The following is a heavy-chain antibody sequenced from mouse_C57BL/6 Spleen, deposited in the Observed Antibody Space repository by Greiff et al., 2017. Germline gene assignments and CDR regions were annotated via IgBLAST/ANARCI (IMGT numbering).Heavy chain of an antibody. CDR1: GYAFSSSW. J-gene: IGHJ3*01. D-gene: IGHD2-2*01. CDR2: IYPGDGDT. Sequence: QVQLQQSGPELVKPGASVKISCKASGYAFSSSWMNWVKQRPGKGLEWIGRIYPGDGDTNYNGKFKGKATLTADKSSSTAYMQLSSLTSEDSAVYFCARRDYGYDGFAYWGKGTLVTVSA. V-gene: IGHV1-82*01. CDR3: ARRDYGYDGFAY.